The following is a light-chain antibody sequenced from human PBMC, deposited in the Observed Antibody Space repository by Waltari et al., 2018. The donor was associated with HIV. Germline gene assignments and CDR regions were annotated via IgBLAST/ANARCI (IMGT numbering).Light chain of an antibody. Sequence: QSALTQPPSASGSPGQSITISCTGTSGDIGSYDLVSWYHHHPGEAPKLKIYEVNKRASGGPGRFSASKSGNRAALTVSGIQPENEGFYYWASDAGGDHFPYVFGTGTEGTVL. CDR2: EVN. CDR1: SGDIGSYDL. CDR3: ASDAGGDHFPYV. J-gene: IGLJ1*01. V-gene: IGLV2-8*01.